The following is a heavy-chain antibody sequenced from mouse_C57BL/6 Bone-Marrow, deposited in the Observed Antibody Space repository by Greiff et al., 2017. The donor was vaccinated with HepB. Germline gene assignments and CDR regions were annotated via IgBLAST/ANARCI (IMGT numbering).Heavy chain of an antibody. CDR3: ARPPITTVRGVYAMDY. D-gene: IGHD1-1*01. Sequence: EVHLVESGGGLVQPGGSLKLSCAASGFTFSDYYMYWVRQTPEKRLEWVAYISNGGGSTYYPDTVKGRFTISRDNAKNTLYLQMSRLKSEDTAMYYCARPPITTVRGVYAMDYWGQGTSVTVSS. J-gene: IGHJ4*01. CDR1: GFTFSDYY. V-gene: IGHV5-12*01. CDR2: ISNGGGST.